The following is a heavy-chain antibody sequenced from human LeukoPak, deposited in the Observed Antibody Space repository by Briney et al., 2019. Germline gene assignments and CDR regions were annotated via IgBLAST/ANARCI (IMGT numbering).Heavy chain of an antibody. V-gene: IGHV1-2*02. Sequence: SVKVSCKASGYTFTGYYMHGVRQAPGQGLEWMGWINPNSGGTNYAQKFQGRVTMTRDTSISTAYMELSRLRSDDTAVYYCARGGYSYGFRFAFDIWGQGTMVTVSS. D-gene: IGHD5-18*01. CDR1: GYTFTGYY. J-gene: IGHJ3*02. CDR3: ARGGYSYGFRFAFDI. CDR2: INPNSGGT.